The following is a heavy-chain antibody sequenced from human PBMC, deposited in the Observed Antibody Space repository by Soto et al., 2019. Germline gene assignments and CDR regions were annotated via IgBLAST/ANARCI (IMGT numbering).Heavy chain of an antibody. CDR2: IFYTGST. D-gene: IGHD2-15*01. CDR3: ARVGSGGWAPDY. J-gene: IGHJ4*02. Sequence: SDTLSLTCTVSGGSISRHYWIWSRQSPGKGLEWIGYIFYTGSTNYNPSLKSRVTLSVDTSKNQFSLRLSSVTAADTAVYYCARVGSGGWAPDYSGKGTPGTGS. V-gene: IGHV4-59*11. CDR1: GGSISRHY.